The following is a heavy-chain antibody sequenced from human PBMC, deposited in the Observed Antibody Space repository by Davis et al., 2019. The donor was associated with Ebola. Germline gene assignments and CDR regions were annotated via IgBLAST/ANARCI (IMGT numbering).Heavy chain of an antibody. CDR2: ISYDETDK. D-gene: IGHD3-10*01. CDR3: ASGSGSLD. V-gene: IGHV3-30-3*01. J-gene: IGHJ4*02. CDR1: GFTFSSYW. Sequence: PGGSLRLSCAASGFTFSSYWMHWVRQAPGKGLEWMAMISYDETDKYYADSVKGRFIISRDNSKNTPYLHMNRLRPEDTAVYYCASGSGSLDWGQGTLVTVS.